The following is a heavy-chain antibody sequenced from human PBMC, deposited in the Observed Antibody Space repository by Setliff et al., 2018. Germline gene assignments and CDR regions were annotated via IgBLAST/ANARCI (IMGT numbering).Heavy chain of an antibody. J-gene: IGHJ4*02. V-gene: IGHV1-69*13. D-gene: IGHD2-2*01. CDR1: GGAFSTYS. CDR3: SRLVRYCTTTSCQGASGAEF. CDR2: IIPILGIT. Sequence: ASVKVSCKASGGAFSTYSLSWVRQAPGQGFEWVGRIIPILGITNYAQRFQGRVTITADDSTSTIYMDVSSLTSDDTAVYYCSRLVRYCTTTSCQGASGAEFWGQGTLVTVSS.